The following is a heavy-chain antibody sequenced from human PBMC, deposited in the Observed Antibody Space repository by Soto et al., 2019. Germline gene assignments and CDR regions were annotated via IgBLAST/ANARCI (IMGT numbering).Heavy chain of an antibody. CDR2: IFYTGVT. J-gene: IGHJ5*02. CDR1: GGSVSNASFY. V-gene: IGHV4-61*01. Sequence: QVQLQESGPGLVKPSETLSLTCSVSGGSVSNASFYWTWIRQAPGTGLEYIGYIFYTGVTNYNPSLSSRVTISLDTSKNQFSLKVTSMTAADTAVYFCARARGGDSGDYASLFDRWGQGNLVTVSS. D-gene: IGHD4-17*01. CDR3: ARARGGDSGDYASLFDR.